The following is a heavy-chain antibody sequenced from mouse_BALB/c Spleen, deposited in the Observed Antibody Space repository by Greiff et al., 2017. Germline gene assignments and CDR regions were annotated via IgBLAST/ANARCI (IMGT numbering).Heavy chain of an antibody. J-gene: IGHJ4*01. CDR1: GFSLTSYG. CDR3: ARGLLRSHYYAMDY. V-gene: IGHV2-9*02. D-gene: IGHD1-1*01. Sequence: QVTLKESGPGLVAPSQSLSITCTVSGFSLTSYGVHWVRQPPGKGLEWLGVIWAGGSTNYNSALMSRLSISKDNSKSQVFLKMNSLQTDDTAMYYCARGLLRSHYYAMDYWGQGTSVTVSS. CDR2: IWAGGST.